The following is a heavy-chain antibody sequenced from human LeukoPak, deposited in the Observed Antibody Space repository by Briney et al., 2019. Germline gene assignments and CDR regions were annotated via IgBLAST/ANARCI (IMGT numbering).Heavy chain of an antibody. CDR3: ARDIEQQLARYNWFDP. CDR2: ISAYNGNT. J-gene: IGHJ5*02. V-gene: IGHV1-18*01. D-gene: IGHD6-13*01. CDR1: GYTFTSYG. Sequence: ASVKVSCKASGYTFTSYGISWVRQAPGQGLEWMGWISAYNGNTNYAQKLQGRVTMTTDTSTSTAYMELRSLRSDDTAVYYCARDIEQQLARYNWFDPWGQGTLVTVSS.